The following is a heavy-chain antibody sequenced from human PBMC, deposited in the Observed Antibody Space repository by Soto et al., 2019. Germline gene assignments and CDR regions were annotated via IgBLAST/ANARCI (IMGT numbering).Heavy chain of an antibody. CDR1: GGTFSSYA. V-gene: IGHV1-69*13. J-gene: IGHJ4*02. CDR3: ASSGIPTYYYDSSGYYYCY. Sequence: SVKVSCKASGGTFSSYAISWVRQAPGQGLEWMGGIIPIFGTANYAQKFQGRVTITADESTSTAYMELSSLRSEDTAVYYCASSGIPTYYYDSSGYYYCYWGQGTLVTVSS. CDR2: IIPIFGTA. D-gene: IGHD3-22*01.